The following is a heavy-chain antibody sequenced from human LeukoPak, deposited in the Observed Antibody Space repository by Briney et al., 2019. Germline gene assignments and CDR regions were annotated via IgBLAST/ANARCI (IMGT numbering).Heavy chain of an antibody. CDR2: IRYGGSDK. Sequence: GRSLRLSCAASGFTFSTYGMHWVRQAPGKGLEWVAVIRYGGSDKYYADSVKGRFTISRDPSKNTLYLQMNSLRAEDTAVYYCAKPGSSTSSYYYYYYMDVWGKGTTVTVSS. V-gene: IGHV3-30*02. J-gene: IGHJ6*03. D-gene: IGHD2-2*01. CDR1: GFTFSTYG. CDR3: AKPGSSTSSYYYYYYMDV.